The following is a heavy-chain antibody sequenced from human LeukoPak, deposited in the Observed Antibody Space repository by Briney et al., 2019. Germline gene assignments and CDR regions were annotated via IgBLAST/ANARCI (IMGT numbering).Heavy chain of an antibody. V-gene: IGHV3-23*01. D-gene: IGHD2-15*01. CDR3: ATLYGGQRADGY. CDR2: ISGSGGST. Sequence: GGSLRLSCAASGFTVSSNYMSWVRQAPGKGLEWVSAISGSGGSTYYADSVKGRFTISRDNSRNTLYLQMNSLRTEDTAVYYCATLYGGQRADGYWGQGTLVTVSS. J-gene: IGHJ4*02. CDR1: GFTVSSNY.